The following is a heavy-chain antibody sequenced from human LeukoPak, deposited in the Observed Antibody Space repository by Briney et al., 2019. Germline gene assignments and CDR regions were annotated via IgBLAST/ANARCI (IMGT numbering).Heavy chain of an antibody. J-gene: IGHJ6*02. V-gene: IGHV4-59*01. CDR2: IYYRGST. CDR1: GGSISSYY. CDR3: ARDRGGIVVVPAADVSYYYYYGMDV. D-gene: IGHD2-2*01. Sequence: PSETLSLTCTVSGGSISSYYWSWIRQPPGKGLEWIGYIYYRGSTNYNPSLKSRVTISVDTSKNQFSLKLSSVTAADTAVYYCARDRGGIVVVPAADVSYYYYYGMDVWGQGTTVTVSS.